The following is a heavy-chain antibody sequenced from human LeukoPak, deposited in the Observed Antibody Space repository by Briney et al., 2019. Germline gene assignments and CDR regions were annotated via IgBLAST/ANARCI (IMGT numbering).Heavy chain of an antibody. Sequence: GGTLRLSCVASGFTFSSHGMNWVRQAPGKGLEWVSGIIPSGHTTYYADSVKGRFTISRDNAKNSLYLQMNSLRAEDTAVYYCARGGPYSSGWESPDPWGQGTLVTVSS. D-gene: IGHD6-19*01. CDR1: GFTFSSHG. CDR2: IIPSGHTT. J-gene: IGHJ5*02. V-gene: IGHV3-48*01. CDR3: ARGGPYSSGWESPDP.